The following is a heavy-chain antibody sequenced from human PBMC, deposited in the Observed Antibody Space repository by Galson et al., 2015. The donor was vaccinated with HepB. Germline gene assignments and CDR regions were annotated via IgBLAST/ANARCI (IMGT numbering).Heavy chain of an antibody. CDR2: INNNRNT. CDR1: GGSISSHY. CDR3: ARAPSAIIVKYFDL. V-gene: IGHV4-59*11. Sequence: QVQLQEAGPGLVKPSETLSLTCSVSGGSISSHYWSWVRQPPGKGLEWIGYINNNRNTNYNPSLKSRVTISVDTSRNQFSLKLSSVTAADTAVYYCARAPSAIIVKYFDLWGRGTQVTVSS. J-gene: IGHJ2*01. D-gene: IGHD2/OR15-2a*01.